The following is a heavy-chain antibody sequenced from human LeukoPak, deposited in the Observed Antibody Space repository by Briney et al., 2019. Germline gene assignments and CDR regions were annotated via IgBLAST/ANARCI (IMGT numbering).Heavy chain of an antibody. J-gene: IGHJ1*01. CDR3: ARAYYTPFFQH. CDR1: GFTFSDYY. D-gene: IGHD3-3*01. CDR2: ISSSGSTI. Sequence: GGSLRLSCAAPGFTFSDYYMSWIRQAPGKGLEWVSYISSSGSTIYYADSVKGRFTISRDNAKNSLYLQMNSLRAEDTAVYYCARAYYTPFFQHWGQGTLVTVSS. V-gene: IGHV3-11*01.